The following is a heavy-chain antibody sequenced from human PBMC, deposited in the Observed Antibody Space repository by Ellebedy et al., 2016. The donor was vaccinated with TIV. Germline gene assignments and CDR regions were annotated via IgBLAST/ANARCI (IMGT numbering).Heavy chain of an antibody. CDR2: INPVNGDT. J-gene: IGHJ4*02. D-gene: IGHD1-1*01. CDR1: GYTLTSYR. V-gene: IGHV1-3*01. Sequence: AASVKVSCKASGYTLTSYRMHWLRQAPGHRFEWMGWINPVNGDTRYSQNFQGRVTITRDTSASTVYMDLNSLRSEDTAVYYCSRNWNGVDYWGQGTLVTVSS. CDR3: SRNWNGVDY.